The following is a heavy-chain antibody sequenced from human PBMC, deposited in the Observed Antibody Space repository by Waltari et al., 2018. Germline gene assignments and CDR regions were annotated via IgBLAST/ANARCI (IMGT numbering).Heavy chain of an antibody. D-gene: IGHD4-17*01. CDR1: GGSISSSNW. V-gene: IGHV4-4*02. CDR3: ARDPSTVTTGGGY. CDR2: IYHSGST. Sequence: QVQLQESGPGLVKPSGTLSLTCAVSGGSISSSNWWSWVRQPPGKGLEWMGEIYHSGSTNDNPSLKVRVTISVDKSKIHFSLKLSSVTAADTAVYYCARDPSTVTTGGGYWGQGTLVTVSS. J-gene: IGHJ4*02.